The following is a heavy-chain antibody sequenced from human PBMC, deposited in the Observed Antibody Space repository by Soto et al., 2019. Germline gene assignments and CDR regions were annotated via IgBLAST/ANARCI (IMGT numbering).Heavy chain of an antibody. V-gene: IGHV4-31*03. CDR1: GGSISSGGYY. D-gene: IGHD3-16*01. CDR2: IYYSGST. CDR3: ARVGGINWFDP. Sequence: QVQLQESGPGLVKPSQTLSLTCTVSGGSISSGGYYWSWIRQHPGKGLEWIGYIYYSGSTYYNPSHKXRXTXSXXPCKNQCSLKLSSVTAADTAVYYCARVGGINWFDPWGQGTLVTVSS. J-gene: IGHJ5*02.